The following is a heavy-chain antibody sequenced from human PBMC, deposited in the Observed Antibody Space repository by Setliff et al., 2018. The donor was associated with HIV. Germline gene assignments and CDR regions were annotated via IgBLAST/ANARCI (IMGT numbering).Heavy chain of an antibody. CDR2: ISGGGKSI. D-gene: IGHD2-2*01. CDR1: GFTFSSYT. Sequence: GGSLRLSCAASGFTFSSYTMHWVRQAPGKGLEWVASISGGGKSIYYADSVKGRFAISRDNADRSLYLQMNSLRAEDTAVYYCVKDEEYIGVVSATMNMPGYYHYYYMDVWGKGSTGSVSS. V-gene: IGHV3-21*01. CDR3: VKDEEYIGVVSATMNMPGYYHYYYMDV. J-gene: IGHJ6*03.